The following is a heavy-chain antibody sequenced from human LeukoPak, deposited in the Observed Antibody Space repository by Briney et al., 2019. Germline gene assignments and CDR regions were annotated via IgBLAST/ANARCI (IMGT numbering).Heavy chain of an antibody. D-gene: IGHD1-14*01. V-gene: IGHV4-34*01. J-gene: IGHJ6*02. CDR2: INRSPTT. CDR3: ASNNGHYYYYGMDV. Sequence: EINRSPTTNYTPSLKSGLTISVDTSKNQFSLKLSSVTAAETAVYYCASNNGHYYYYGMDVWGQGTTVTVSS.